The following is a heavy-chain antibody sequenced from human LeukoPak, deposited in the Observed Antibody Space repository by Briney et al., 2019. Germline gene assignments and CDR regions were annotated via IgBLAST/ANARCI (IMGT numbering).Heavy chain of an antibody. CDR1: GGPISSYY. CDR2: IYYSGST. V-gene: IGHV4-59*01. J-gene: IGHJ5*02. CDR3: AREGFDP. Sequence: SETLSLTCTVSGGPISSYYWRWIRQPPGRGLEWIGYIYYSGSTNYNPSLKSRVIISVDTSKNQFSLKLSSVTAADTAVYYCAREGFDPWGQGTLVTVSS.